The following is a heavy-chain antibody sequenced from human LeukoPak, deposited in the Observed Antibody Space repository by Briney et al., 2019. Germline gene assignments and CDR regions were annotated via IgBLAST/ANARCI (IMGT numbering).Heavy chain of an antibody. J-gene: IGHJ6*03. Sequence: GASVKVSCKASGYTFTTYNINWVRQATGQGLEWMGWMNPNSGNTGYAQKFQGRVTMTRNTSISTAYMELSSLRSEDTAVYYCARGRPLRYFDWFRGAGQRYYYMDVWGKGTTVTISS. CDR3: ARGRPLRYFDWFRGAGQRYYYMDV. CDR1: GYTFTTYN. D-gene: IGHD3-9*01. CDR2: MNPNSGNT. V-gene: IGHV1-8*02.